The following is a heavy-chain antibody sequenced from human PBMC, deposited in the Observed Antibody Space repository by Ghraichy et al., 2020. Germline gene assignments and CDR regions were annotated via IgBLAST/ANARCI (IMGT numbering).Heavy chain of an antibody. V-gene: IGHV4-59*01. D-gene: IGHD1-1*01. Sequence: SQTLSLTSSVSGVSISSYYWTWIRQPPGKGLEWIGHIYYNENTNYNPSLKSRVTISSDTSKNQFSLTLSSVTAADTAVYYCAREGKTYNYGMDVWGQGTTVTVSS. CDR2: IYYNENT. CDR3: AREGKTYNYGMDV. J-gene: IGHJ6*02. CDR1: GVSISSYY.